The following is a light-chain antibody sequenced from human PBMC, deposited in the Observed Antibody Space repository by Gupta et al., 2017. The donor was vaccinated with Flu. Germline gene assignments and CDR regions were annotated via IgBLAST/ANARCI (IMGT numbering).Light chain of an antibody. CDR3: QTWGTGIAV. CDR1: SGHSSNA. CDR2: WNSDGSH. Sequence: VKLTCTLSSGHSSNAIAWHQQQPDKGPRYLMMWNSDGSHNKGDGIPDRFSGASSGAERYLTISSLQSEEEADEYCQTWGTGIAVFGGGTQLTVL. V-gene: IGLV4-69*01. J-gene: IGLJ2*01.